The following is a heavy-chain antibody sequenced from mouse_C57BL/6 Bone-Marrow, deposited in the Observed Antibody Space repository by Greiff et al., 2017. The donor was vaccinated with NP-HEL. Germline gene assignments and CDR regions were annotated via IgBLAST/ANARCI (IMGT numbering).Heavy chain of an antibody. V-gene: IGHV5-4*01. J-gene: IGHJ1*03. CDR1: GFTFSSYA. CDR2: ISDGGSYT. Sequence: EVQLQQSGGGLVKPGGSLKLSCAASGFTFSSYAMSWVRQTPEKRLEWVATISDGGSYTYYPDNVKGRFTISRDNAKNNLYLQMSHLKSEDTAMYYCARDRGWLLRYWYFDVWGTGTTVTVSS. CDR3: ARDRGWLLRYWYFDV. D-gene: IGHD2-3*01.